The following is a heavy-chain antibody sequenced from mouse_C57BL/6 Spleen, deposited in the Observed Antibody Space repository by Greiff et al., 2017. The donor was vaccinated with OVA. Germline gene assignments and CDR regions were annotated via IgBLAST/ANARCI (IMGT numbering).Heavy chain of an antibody. J-gene: IGHJ3*01. CDR2: INPNNGGT. D-gene: IGHD3-2*02. V-gene: IGHV1-18*01. Sequence: VQLQQSGPELVKPGASVKIPCKASGYTFTDYNMDWVKQSHGKSLEWIGDINPNNGGTIYNQKFKGKATLTVDKSSSTAYMELRSLTSEDTAVYYCARNEASEGVADWGQGTLVTVSA. CDR1: GYTFTDYN. CDR3: ARNEASEGVAD.